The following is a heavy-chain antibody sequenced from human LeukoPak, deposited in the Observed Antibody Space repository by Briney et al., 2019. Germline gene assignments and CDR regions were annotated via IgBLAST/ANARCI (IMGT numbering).Heavy chain of an antibody. V-gene: IGHV3-30*03. CDR2: ISYDGSNK. CDR1: GFTFSSYG. D-gene: IGHD3-22*01. Sequence: GGSLRLSCAASGFTFSSYGMHWVRQAPGKGLEWVAVISYDGSNKYYADSVKGRFTISRDSSKNTLYLQMNSLRAEDTAVYYCARNSYYDSSGTFDYWGQGTLVTVSS. CDR3: ARNSYYDSSGTFDY. J-gene: IGHJ4*02.